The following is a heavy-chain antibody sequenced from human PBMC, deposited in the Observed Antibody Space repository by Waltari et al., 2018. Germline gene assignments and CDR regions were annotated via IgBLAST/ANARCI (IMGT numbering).Heavy chain of an antibody. CDR1: GGTFNSYA. J-gene: IGHJ4*02. D-gene: IGHD1-1*01. CDR2: IIPIFGTA. V-gene: IGHV1-69*13. Sequence: VQTGAEMKKPKSSVKVSYKDTGGTFNSYAISWLRQAPGQGLEWMGGIIPIFGTANYAQKFQGRVTITAEESTSTAYMELSSLRSEDTSVYYCARQLERLYYFDYWGQGTLVTVSS. CDR3: ARQLERLYYFDY.